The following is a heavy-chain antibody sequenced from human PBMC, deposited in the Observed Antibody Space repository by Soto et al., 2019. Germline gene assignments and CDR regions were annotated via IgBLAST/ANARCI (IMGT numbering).Heavy chain of an antibody. Sequence: QVQLQQSGPGLVKPSETLSLTCTVSGGSIRSDYWSWIRQPARKALEWIGRIYTSGTSNYNRYLKSRFTILLDTSKNQFSLDLSSVTDADTAVYYCAREGSSGFGMDVWGQGTTVTVSS. CDR2: IYTSGTS. V-gene: IGHV4-4*07. D-gene: IGHD6-25*01. J-gene: IGHJ6*02. CDR1: GGSIRSDY. CDR3: AREGSSGFGMDV.